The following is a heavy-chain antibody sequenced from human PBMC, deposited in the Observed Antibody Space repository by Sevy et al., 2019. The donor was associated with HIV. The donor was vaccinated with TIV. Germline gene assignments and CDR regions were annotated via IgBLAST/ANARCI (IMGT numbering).Heavy chain of an antibody. V-gene: IGHV4-59*08. CDR2: IYYNGHI. Sequence: SETLSLTCTVSGGSITSLYWNCIRQPPGKGLEWVANIYYNGHINYNPSLKSRVTLSLDTSKNQFPLRLGSVTAADTAMYYCAGENAWGRGYSWGQGTLVTVSS. J-gene: IGHJ4*02. D-gene: IGHD1-26*01. CDR3: AGENAWGRGYS. CDR1: GGSITSLY.